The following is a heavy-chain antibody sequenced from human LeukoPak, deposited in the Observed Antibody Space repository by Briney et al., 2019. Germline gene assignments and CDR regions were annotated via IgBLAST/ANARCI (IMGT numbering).Heavy chain of an antibody. CDR1: GGTFNSYG. Sequence: SVKVSFKATGGTFNSYGVSWVRQAPGQGLEWMGGIIPIFGTSTYAQKFQGRVTITADESTSTAYMELSSLRSEDTAVYYCARSNYYGSGTPDYYYGMDVWGIGTTVTVSS. D-gene: IGHD3-10*01. V-gene: IGHV1-69*13. CDR2: IIPIFGTS. J-gene: IGHJ6*04. CDR3: ARSNYYGSGTPDYYYGMDV.